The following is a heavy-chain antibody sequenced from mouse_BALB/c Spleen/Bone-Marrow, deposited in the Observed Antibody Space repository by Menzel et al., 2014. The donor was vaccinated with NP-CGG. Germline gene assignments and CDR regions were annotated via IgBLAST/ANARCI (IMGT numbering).Heavy chain of an antibody. Sequence: DVHLVESGGGLVKSGGSLKRSCAASGFTFSNYGMSWVRQTPEKRLEWVATISGGGSYTFYSDSVKGRFTISRDNAKNNLYLQLSSLRSEDTALYYCARHAYYDQTEVSFVYWGQGTLVTVSA. J-gene: IGHJ3*01. CDR1: GFTFSNYG. D-gene: IGHD2-4*01. CDR2: ISGGGSYT. V-gene: IGHV5-9-2*01. CDR3: ARHAYYDQTEVSFVY.